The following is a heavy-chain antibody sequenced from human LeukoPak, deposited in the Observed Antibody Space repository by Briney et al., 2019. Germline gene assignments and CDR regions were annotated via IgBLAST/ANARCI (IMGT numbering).Heavy chain of an antibody. D-gene: IGHD4-23*01. Sequence: GGSLRLSCAASGFTLSSYSMNWVRQAPGKGLEWVSSISSSTSYIYYADSVKGRFTISRDNAKSSLYLQMNSPRAEDTAVYYCARDLDYGGDADAFDIWGQGTMVTVSS. V-gene: IGHV3-21*01. CDR2: ISSSTSYI. CDR3: ARDLDYGGDADAFDI. J-gene: IGHJ3*02. CDR1: GFTLSSYS.